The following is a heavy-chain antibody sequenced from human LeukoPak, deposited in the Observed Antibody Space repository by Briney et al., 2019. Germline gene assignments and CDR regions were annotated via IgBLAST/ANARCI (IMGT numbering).Heavy chain of an antibody. CDR3: ARDGACGYSYGCVDYYYGMDV. D-gene: IGHD5-18*01. J-gene: IGHJ6*02. V-gene: IGHV4-4*07. Sequence: SETLSLTCAVSGGSISSYYWSWIRQPAGKGLEWIWRIYTSGSTNYNPSLKSRVTMSVDTSKNQFSLKQSSVTAEDTAVYYCARDGACGYSYGCVDYYYGMDVWGQGTTVTVSS. CDR1: GGSISSYY. CDR2: IYTSGST.